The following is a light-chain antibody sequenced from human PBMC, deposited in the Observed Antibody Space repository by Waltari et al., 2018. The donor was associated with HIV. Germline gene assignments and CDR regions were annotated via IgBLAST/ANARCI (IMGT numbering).Light chain of an antibody. V-gene: IGLV2-14*01. J-gene: IGLJ2*01. CDR3: SSYTSSSMV. Sequence: QSALTQPASVSGSPGQSITISCTGTSSDVGGYNYVSWYHQHPGKAPKLMIYEVSNRPSGVSNRFSGSKSGNTASLTISGLQAEDEADYYCSSYTSSSMVFGGGTKLTVL. CDR2: EVS. CDR1: SSDVGGYNY.